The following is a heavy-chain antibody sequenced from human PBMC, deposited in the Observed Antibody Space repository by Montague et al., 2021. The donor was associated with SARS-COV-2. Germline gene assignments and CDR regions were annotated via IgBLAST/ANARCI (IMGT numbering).Heavy chain of an antibody. D-gene: IGHD3-22*01. CDR3: ARAPYSSGFYGMDV. V-gene: IGHV6-1*01. CDR1: GDSVFPHSAA. Sequence: CAISGDSVFPHSAAWSRFRQSPSRGLEWLGWTYHRSKWYLDYAVAVKGRITINADTSRNQFSLQLNSVTPEDTAVYYCARAPYSSGFYGMDVWGQGTTVTVSS. J-gene: IGHJ6*02. CDR2: TYHRSKWYL.